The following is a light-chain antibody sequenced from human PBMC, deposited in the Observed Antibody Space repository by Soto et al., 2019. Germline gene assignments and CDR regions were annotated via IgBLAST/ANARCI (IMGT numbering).Light chain of an antibody. J-gene: IGKJ1*01. V-gene: IGKV3-20*01. Sequence: DIVLTQSPGTLSLSPGERAALSCRTSQSITTNSLAWYQKKPGQAPRLLIYGASIRATGIPDGFSGSGSGTDFTLTITTLAPEDFAVSSCHQYGTPLWTFGQGTKVEIK. CDR2: GAS. CDR1: QSITTNS. CDR3: HQYGTPLWT.